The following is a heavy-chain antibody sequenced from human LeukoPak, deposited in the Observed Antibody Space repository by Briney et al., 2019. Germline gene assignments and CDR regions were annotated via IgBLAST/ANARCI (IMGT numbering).Heavy chain of an antibody. CDR3: ARDVSDEYGSSSRIHLDS. J-gene: IGHJ4*02. V-gene: IGHV3-7*01. D-gene: IGHD6-6*01. Sequence: PGGSLRLSCAASGFTFSNYWMTWVRQAPGKGLEWVANIKKDGSEHKSANSERGRLSIYRDKDKNSLFLKMNSLRAEDTAVYYCARDVSDEYGSSSRIHLDSWGQGALVSVSS. CDR1: GFTFSNYW. CDR2: IKKDGSEH.